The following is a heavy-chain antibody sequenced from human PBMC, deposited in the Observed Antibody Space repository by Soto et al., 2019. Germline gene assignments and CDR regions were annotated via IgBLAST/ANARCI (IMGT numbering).Heavy chain of an antibody. J-gene: IGHJ5*02. CDR1: GYTFTSYG. Sequence: QVQLVQSGAEVKKPGASVKVSCKASGYTFTSYGISWVRQAPGQGLEWMGWISAYNGNTNYALKLQGRVTMTTDTSTSKAYMELRSLRSDDTAVYYCARDRVAAADPNNWFDPWGQGTLVTVSS. CDR2: ISAYNGNT. D-gene: IGHD6-13*01. V-gene: IGHV1-18*01. CDR3: ARDRVAAADPNNWFDP.